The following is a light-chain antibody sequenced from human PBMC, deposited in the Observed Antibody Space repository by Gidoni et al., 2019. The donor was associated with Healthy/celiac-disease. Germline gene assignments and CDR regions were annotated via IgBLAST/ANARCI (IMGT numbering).Light chain of an antibody. V-gene: IGKV1-39*01. Sequence: ITCRASQSISSYLNWYQQKPGKAPKLLIYAASSLQSGVPSRFSGSGSGTGFTLTVSSLQPEEFATYYCQQSYSTPFMYTFGQGTKLEIK. CDR2: AAS. J-gene: IGKJ2*01. CDR3: QQSYSTPFMYT. CDR1: QSISSY.